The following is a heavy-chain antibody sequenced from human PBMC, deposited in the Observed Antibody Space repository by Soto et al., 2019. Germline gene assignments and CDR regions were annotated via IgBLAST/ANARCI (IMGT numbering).Heavy chain of an antibody. CDR3: AKDRGRGSPVSGGLDV. V-gene: IGHV3-21*01. CDR1: GFNFSNYA. D-gene: IGHD3-10*01. J-gene: IGHJ6*02. Sequence: VGSLRLSCAASGFNFSNYALNWVRQAPGKGLEWVSFISSSSSYTYYSDSVKGRFTISRDNAKNSLYLQMNSLRAEDTAVYYCAKDRGRGSPVSGGLDVWGQGTTVTVSS. CDR2: ISSSSSYT.